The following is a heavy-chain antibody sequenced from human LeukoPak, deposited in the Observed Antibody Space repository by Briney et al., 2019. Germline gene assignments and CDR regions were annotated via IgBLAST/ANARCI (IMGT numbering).Heavy chain of an antibody. D-gene: IGHD3-3*01. CDR2: IKQDGGET. CDR3: ARDFWGAYRVDYFDY. J-gene: IGHJ4*02. CDR1: GFTFSNYW. V-gene: IGHV3-7*01. Sequence: PGGSLRLSCVAPGFTFSNYWMSWVRRAPGKGLEWVANIKQDGGETYYVDSVRGRFTISRDNAKKSLYLQMNSLRAEDTAVYYCARDFWGAYRVDYFDYWGQGTLVTVSS.